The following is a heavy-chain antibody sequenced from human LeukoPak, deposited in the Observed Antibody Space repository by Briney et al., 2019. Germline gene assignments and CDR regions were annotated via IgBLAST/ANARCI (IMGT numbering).Heavy chain of an antibody. V-gene: IGHV4-59*01. Sequence: SETLSLTCTVSGFSISSYYWSWIRQPPGKGLEWIGYIYYSGSTNYNPSLKSRVTISVATSKNQFSLKLSSVTAADTAVYYCARVMTQDAFDIWGQGTMVTVSS. CDR2: IYYSGST. J-gene: IGHJ3*02. CDR3: ARVMTQDAFDI. CDR1: GFSISSYY.